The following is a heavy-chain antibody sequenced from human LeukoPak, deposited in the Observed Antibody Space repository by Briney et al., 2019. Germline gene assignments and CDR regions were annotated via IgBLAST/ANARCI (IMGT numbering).Heavy chain of an antibody. D-gene: IGHD3-22*01. CDR1: GGSISSYY. CDR2: IYTSGST. CDR3: AKDRYDSSGHWFDP. J-gene: IGHJ5*02. Sequence: PSETLSLTCTVSGGSISSYYWSWIRQPAGKGLEWIGRIYTSGSTNYNPSRKGRVTMSVDTSKNQFSLKLGSVTAADTAVYYCAKDRYDSSGHWFDPWGQGTLVTVSS. V-gene: IGHV4-4*07.